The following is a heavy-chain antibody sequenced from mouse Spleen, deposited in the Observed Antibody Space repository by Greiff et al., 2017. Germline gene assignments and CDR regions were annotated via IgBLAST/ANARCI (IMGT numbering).Heavy chain of an antibody. V-gene: IGHV1-63*01. Sequence: QVQLQQSGAELVRPGTSVKMSCKASGYTFTNYWIGWAKQRPGHGLEWIGDIYPGGGYTNYNEKFKGKATLTADKSSSTAYMQFSSLTSEDSAIYYCARYGNWYFDVWGTGTTVTVSS. CDR2: IYPGGGYT. CDR1: GYTFTNYW. CDR3: ARYGNWYFDV. J-gene: IGHJ1*03. D-gene: IGHD2-1*01.